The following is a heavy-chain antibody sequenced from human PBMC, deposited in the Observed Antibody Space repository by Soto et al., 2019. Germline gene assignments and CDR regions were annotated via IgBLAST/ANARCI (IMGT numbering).Heavy chain of an antibody. CDR3: ARKLWGGMGAFDI. V-gene: IGHV4-59*01. CDR1: GGSISSYY. D-gene: IGHD5-18*01. Sequence: PSETLSLTXTVSGGSISSYYWSWIRQPPGKGLEWIGYIYYSGSTNYNPSLKSRVTISVDTSKNQFSLKLSSVTAADTAVYYCARKLWGGMGAFDIWGQGTMVTVSS. CDR2: IYYSGST. J-gene: IGHJ3*02.